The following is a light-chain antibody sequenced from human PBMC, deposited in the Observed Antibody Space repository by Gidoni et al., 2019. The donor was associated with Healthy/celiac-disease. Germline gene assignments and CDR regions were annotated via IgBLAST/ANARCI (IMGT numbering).Light chain of an antibody. CDR1: QGISSY. V-gene: IGKV1-8*01. J-gene: IGKJ4*01. Sequence: AIRMTQSPSSFSASTGDRVTITCRASQGISSYLAWDQQKPGKAPKLLIYAASTLQSGVPSRFSGSGSGTDFTLTISCLQSEDFATYYFQQYYSYPPSFGGXTKVEIK. CDR3: QQYYSYPPS. CDR2: AAS.